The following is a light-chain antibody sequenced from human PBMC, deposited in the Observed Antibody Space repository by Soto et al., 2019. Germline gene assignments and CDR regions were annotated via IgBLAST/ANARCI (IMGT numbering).Light chain of an antibody. CDR3: QQYDSSWT. J-gene: IGKJ1*01. V-gene: IGKV3-20*01. CDR1: QSVPSNF. Sequence: EIVLTQSPGTLSLSPGERATLSCRASQSVPSNFLAWYQQKPGQAPILLIYDVSRRATGIPDRFSGSGSGTDFTLTISRLEPEDFAVYYCQQYDSSWTFGQGTKVEIK. CDR2: DVS.